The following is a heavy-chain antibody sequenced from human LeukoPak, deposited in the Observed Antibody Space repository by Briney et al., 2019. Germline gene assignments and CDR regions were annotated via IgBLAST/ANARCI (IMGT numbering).Heavy chain of an antibody. J-gene: IGHJ1*01. D-gene: IGHD3-22*01. CDR1: GDSFSRSDSY. V-gene: IGHV4-39*01. CDR2: IYYSGRT. CDR3: ARRRYYDGSGYLE. Sequence: SETLSLTCSVSGDSFSRSDSYWDWIRQPPGKGLQWIGTIYYSGRTYYSPSLKSRVTMSVDTSNNQFSLNLRSVTAADTAVYYCARRRYYDGSGYLEWGQGTLLSVSS.